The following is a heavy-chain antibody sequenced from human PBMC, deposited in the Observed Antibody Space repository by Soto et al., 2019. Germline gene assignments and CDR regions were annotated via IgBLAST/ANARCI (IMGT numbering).Heavy chain of an antibody. CDR2: IKHSGST. D-gene: IGHD1-26*01. Sequence: SETLSLTCAVYGGSFSGYYWSWIRQPPGKGLEWIGEIKHSGSTNYNPSLKSRVTISVDTSKNQFSLKLSSVTAADTAVYYCARGVNSGSYSFDYWGQGTLVTVSS. V-gene: IGHV4-34*01. CDR3: ARGVNSGSYSFDY. J-gene: IGHJ4*02. CDR1: GGSFSGYY.